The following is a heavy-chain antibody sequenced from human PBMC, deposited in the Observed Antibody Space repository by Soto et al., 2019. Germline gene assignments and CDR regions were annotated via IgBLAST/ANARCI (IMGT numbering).Heavy chain of an antibody. V-gene: IGHV4-34*01. CDR3: VRIRYKLPPPLRWLDP. J-gene: IGHJ5*02. D-gene: IGHD3-16*02. CDR2: INHVGGT. Sequence: PSETLSLTCAVYGGFLSESYWTWIRQPPGKGLEWIGEINHVGGTNYNPSLKSRVTMSVDTSQNQFSLRLISVTAADTAMYFCVRIRYKLPPPLRWLDPCGKATPLTVSS. CDR1: GGFLSESY.